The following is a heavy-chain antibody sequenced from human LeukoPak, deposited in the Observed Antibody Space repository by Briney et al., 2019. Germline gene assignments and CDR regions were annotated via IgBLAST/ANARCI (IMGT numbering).Heavy chain of an antibody. J-gene: IGHJ5*02. CDR2: INPGGSHI. CDR1: GYSFTNYW. V-gene: IGHV5-51*01. CDR3: ARKNPTALRNNWFDP. Sequence: GESLKISCKGSGYSFTNYWIAWVRLMPGKGLEWMGAINPGGSHIRYSPSFQGQVTISTDKSISTAYLQWSSLKASDTAIYYCARKNPTALRNNWFDPWGQGTLVTVSS. D-gene: IGHD5-18*01.